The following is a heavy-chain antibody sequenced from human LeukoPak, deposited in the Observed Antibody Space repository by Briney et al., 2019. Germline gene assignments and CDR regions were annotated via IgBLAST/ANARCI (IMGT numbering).Heavy chain of an antibody. D-gene: IGHD3-10*01. CDR3: ARHDRITKTWFDP. Sequence: SETLSLTCTVSGGSISSGGYYWSWIRQHPGKGLEWIGYIYYSGSTYYNPSLKSRVTISVDTSKNQFSLKLSSVTAADMAVYYCARHDRITKTWFDPWGQGTLVTVSS. CDR2: IYYSGST. V-gene: IGHV4-31*03. CDR1: GGSISSGGYY. J-gene: IGHJ5*02.